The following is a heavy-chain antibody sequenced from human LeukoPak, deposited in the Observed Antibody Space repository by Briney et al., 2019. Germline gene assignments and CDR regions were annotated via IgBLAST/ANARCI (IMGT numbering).Heavy chain of an antibody. Sequence: PGGSLRLSCAACGFTFDDYAMHWVRQAPGKGLEWVSLISWDGGSTYYADSVKGRFTISRDNSKNSLYLQMNSLRAEDTALYYCARQSIAARPGYYYYYMDVWGKGTTVTVSS. D-gene: IGHD6-6*01. CDR2: ISWDGGST. V-gene: IGHV3-43D*03. CDR1: GFTFDDYA. CDR3: ARQSIAARPGYYYYYMDV. J-gene: IGHJ6*03.